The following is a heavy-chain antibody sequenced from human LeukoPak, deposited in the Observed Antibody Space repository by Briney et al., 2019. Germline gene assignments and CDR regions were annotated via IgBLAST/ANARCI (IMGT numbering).Heavy chain of an antibody. J-gene: IGHJ4*01. CDR2: IYYSGTT. CDR1: GGSINRYY. V-gene: IGHV4-59*08. Sequence: PSETLSLTCTVTGGSINRYYWDWIRKPPGKGLEWVGCIYYSGTTNYNPSLTSRVTMSVDTSKNQFSLKLNSVTAADTAVYYCARHASYFGSGHDYWGHGTLVTVSS. D-gene: IGHD3-10*01. CDR3: ARHASYFGSGHDY.